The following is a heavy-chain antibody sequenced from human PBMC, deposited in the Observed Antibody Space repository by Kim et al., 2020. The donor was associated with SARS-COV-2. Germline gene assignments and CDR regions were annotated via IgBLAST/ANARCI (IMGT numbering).Heavy chain of an antibody. CDR2: IYSGGST. V-gene: IGHV3-66*01. Sequence: GGSLRLSCVASGFTVSSNYMSWVRQAPGKGLEWVSVIYSGGSTYYADSVKGRFTISRDNSKNTLYLQMNSLRAEDTAVYYCARGASMTHSNYYYYYGMDVWGQGTTVTVSS. D-gene: IGHD2-8*01. CDR3: ARGASMTHSNYYYYYGMDV. CDR1: GFTVSSNY. J-gene: IGHJ6*02.